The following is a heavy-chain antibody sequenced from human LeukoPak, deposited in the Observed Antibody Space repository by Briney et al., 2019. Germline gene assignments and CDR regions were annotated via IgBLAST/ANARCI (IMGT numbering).Heavy chain of an antibody. CDR2: IYPGDSDT. CDR1: GYRFTSYW. CDR3: ARQGGNSFYYYYMDV. D-gene: IGHD4-23*01. V-gene: IGHV5-51*01. J-gene: IGHJ6*03. Sequence: GASLKISCKGSGYRFTSYWIGWVRQMPGKGLEGMGIIYPGDSDTRYSPSFQGQVTISADKSISTAYLQWSSLKASDTAMYYCARQGGNSFYYYYMDVWGKGTTVTVSS.